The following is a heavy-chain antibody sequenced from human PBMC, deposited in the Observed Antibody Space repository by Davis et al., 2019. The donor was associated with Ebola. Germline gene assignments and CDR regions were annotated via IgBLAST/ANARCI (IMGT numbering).Heavy chain of an antibody. V-gene: IGHV1-69*13. CDR3: VRGEGSFFNGHYYYGLDV. J-gene: IGHJ6*01. D-gene: IGHD3-10*01. Sequence: SVKVSCKASEGTFHNYAISWVRQAPGQGPEWLGGIFPVADAADYLQKFEGRLTITEDESTNTAYMDLSSLRPDDTAVYYCVRGEGSFFNGHYYYGLDVWGQGTTVTVPS. CDR2: IFPVADAA. CDR1: EGTFHNYA.